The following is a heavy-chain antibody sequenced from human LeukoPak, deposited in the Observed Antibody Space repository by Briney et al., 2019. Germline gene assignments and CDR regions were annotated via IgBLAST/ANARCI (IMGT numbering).Heavy chain of an antibody. J-gene: IGHJ5*02. D-gene: IGHD2-15*01. Sequence: SETLSLTCTVSGCSISSYYWSWIRQPPGKGLEWIGYIYFSGSTNYNPSLKSRVAMSVDTSKNQSSLKLSSLTAADTAVYYCARAGRYCSGGSCPNWFDPWGQGTLVTVSS. CDR1: GCSISSYY. V-gene: IGHV4-59*01. CDR3: ARAGRYCSGGSCPNWFDP. CDR2: IYFSGST.